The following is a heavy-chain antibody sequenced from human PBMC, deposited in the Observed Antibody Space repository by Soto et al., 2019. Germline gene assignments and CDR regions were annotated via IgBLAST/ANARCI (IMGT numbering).Heavy chain of an antibody. V-gene: IGHV4-34*01. CDR2: INHSGST. CDR1: GGSLSGYY. D-gene: IGHD1-26*01. Sequence: SETLSLTCAVYGGSLSGYYWSWIRQPPGKGLEWIGEINHSGSTNYNPSLKSRVTISVDTSKNQFSLKLSSVTAADTAVYYCARVRHGSYYDYYYGMDVWGQGTTVT. CDR3: ARVRHGSYYDYYYGMDV. J-gene: IGHJ6*02.